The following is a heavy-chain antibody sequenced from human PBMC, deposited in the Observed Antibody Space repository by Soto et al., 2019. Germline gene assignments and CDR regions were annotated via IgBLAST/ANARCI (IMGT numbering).Heavy chain of an antibody. CDR1: GYTFSFDY. D-gene: IGHD3-10*01. Sequence: QVQLLQSGAEVKKPGASVKISCKASGYTFSFDYLSWVRRAPGQGLQWMGKINPDGGATTYVQSFQGRVSITSDASTGTVYMELSSLTSDDTAVYYCAKGRRNTFWGQGTLVSVSS. V-gene: IGHV1-46*01. CDR3: AKGRRNTF. CDR2: INPDGGAT. J-gene: IGHJ4*02.